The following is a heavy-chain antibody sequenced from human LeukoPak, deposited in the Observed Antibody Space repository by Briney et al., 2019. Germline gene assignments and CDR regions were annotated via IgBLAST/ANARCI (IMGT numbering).Heavy chain of an antibody. CDR2: TYYRSKWYN. Sequence: SQTLSLTCAISGDSVSSNSAAWNWIRQSPSRGPEWLGRTYYRSKWYNDYAVSVKSRITINPDTSKNQFSLQLNSVTPEDTAVYYCARDQMGYYDILTGYYILDAAFDIWGQGTMVTVSS. D-gene: IGHD3-9*01. CDR1: GDSVSSNSAA. CDR3: ARDQMGYYDILTGYYILDAAFDI. V-gene: IGHV6-1*01. J-gene: IGHJ3*02.